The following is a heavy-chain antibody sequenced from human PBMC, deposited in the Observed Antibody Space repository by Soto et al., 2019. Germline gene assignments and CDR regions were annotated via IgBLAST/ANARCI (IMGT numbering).Heavy chain of an antibody. D-gene: IGHD2-2*02. CDR1: GFTFTSYY. Sequence: ASVKVSCKASGFTFTSYYMHWVRQAPGQGLEWMGIINPSGGSTSYAQKFQGRVTMTTDTSTSTAYMELRSLRSDDTAVYYCARDGVVVVPAAIMEDPYYYYYMDVWGKGTTVTVSS. J-gene: IGHJ6*03. V-gene: IGHV1-46*01. CDR3: ARDGVVVVPAAIMEDPYYYYYMDV. CDR2: INPSGGST.